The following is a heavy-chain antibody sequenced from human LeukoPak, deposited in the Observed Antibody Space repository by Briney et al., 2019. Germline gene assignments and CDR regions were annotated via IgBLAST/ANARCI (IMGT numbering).Heavy chain of an antibody. V-gene: IGHV4-39*01. CDR1: GGSISSSSAY. D-gene: IGHD5-18*01. CDR3: VSPRGLSYGYFDY. CDR2: IYYSKNT. J-gene: IGHJ4*02. Sequence: SETLSLTCTVSGGSISSSSAYWGWIRQPPGKGLEWIGSIYYSKNTYYNPPLKSRVTISADTSKNQFSLTLGSVSATDTAVYYCVSPRGLSYGYFDYWGQGTLVTVSS.